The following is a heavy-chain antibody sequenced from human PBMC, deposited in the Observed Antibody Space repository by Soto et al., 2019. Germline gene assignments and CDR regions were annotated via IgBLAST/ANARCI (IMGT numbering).Heavy chain of an antibody. D-gene: IGHD6-13*01. CDR3: VKGYSSSWYVWFDY. J-gene: IGHJ4*02. V-gene: IGHV3-66*01. CDR1: GFSVSRNY. Sequence: GGSLRLSCAASGFSVSRNYMKWVRQAPGKGLEWVSVIYSGGNTYYADSVKGRFIISRDNSKNTLYLQMSSLRVEDTAVYYCVKGYSSSWYVWFDYWGQGTLVTVSS. CDR2: IYSGGNT.